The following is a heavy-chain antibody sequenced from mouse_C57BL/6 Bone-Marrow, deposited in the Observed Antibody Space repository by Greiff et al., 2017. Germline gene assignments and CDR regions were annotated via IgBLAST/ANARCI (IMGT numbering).Heavy chain of an antibody. CDR2: ISYDGSN. Sequence: EVQLQESGPGLVKPSQSLSLTCSVTGYSITSGYYWNWIRQFPGNKLEWMGYISYDGSNNYNPSLKNRISITRDTSKTQFFLKLNSVTTEDTATYYCARDYYDSPYYFDYWGQGTTLTVSS. CDR1: GYSITSGYY. J-gene: IGHJ2*01. D-gene: IGHD2-4*01. V-gene: IGHV3-6*01. CDR3: ARDYYDSPYYFDY.